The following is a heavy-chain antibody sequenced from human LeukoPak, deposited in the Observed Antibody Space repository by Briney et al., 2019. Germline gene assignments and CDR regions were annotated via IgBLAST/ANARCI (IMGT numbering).Heavy chain of an antibody. CDR1: GYSFTSYW. Sequence: GESLKISCKGSGYSFTSYWIGWVRQMPGKGLEWMGIIQPGDSDTRYSPSFQGQVTISADTSISTAYLQWSSLKASDTAMYYCARQVGDIVVVPAAMGLTWFDPWGQGTLVTVSS. CDR2: IQPGDSDT. V-gene: IGHV5-51*01. J-gene: IGHJ5*02. CDR3: ARQVGDIVVVPAAMGLTWFDP. D-gene: IGHD2-2*01.